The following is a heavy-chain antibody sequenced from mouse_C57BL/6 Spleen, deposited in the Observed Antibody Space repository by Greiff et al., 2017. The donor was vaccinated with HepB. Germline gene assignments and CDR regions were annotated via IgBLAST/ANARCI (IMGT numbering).Heavy chain of an antibody. V-gene: IGHV1-80*01. CDR2: IYPGDGDT. D-gene: IGHD2-2*01. J-gene: IGHJ2*01. CDR3: ANWADGYDARSFAY. CDR1: GYAFSSSW. Sequence: QVQLQQSGAELVKPGASVKISCKASGYAFSSSWMNWVKQRPGQGLEWIGQIYPGDGDTNYNGKFKGKATLTADKSSSTAYMQLCSLTSGDSAVYVCANWADGYDARSFAYWGQGTPLTVSS.